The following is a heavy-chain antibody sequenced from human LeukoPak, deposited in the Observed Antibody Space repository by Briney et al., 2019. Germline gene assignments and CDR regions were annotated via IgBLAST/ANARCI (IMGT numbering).Heavy chain of an antibody. Sequence: SETLSLTCAVSGGSITSDDNYWGWIRQPPGKGLEWVGSFYYSGSSYYNPSLRSRITISVDTSKNQFSLNLRSVTAADTAVYYCARTTAAIMSPFYFDLWGRGTLVTVSS. V-gene: IGHV4-39*01. CDR1: GGSITSDDNY. J-gene: IGHJ2*01. CDR3: ARTTAAIMSPFYFDL. D-gene: IGHD5-24*01. CDR2: FYYSGSS.